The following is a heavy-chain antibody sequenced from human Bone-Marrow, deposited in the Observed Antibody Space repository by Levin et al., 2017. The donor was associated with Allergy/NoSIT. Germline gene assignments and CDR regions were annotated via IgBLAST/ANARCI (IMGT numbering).Heavy chain of an antibody. V-gene: IGHV4-59*01. CDR2: IYYSGST. D-gene: IGHD6-13*01. Sequence: PSETLSLTCTVSGGSISSYYWSWIRQPPGKGLEWIGYIYYSGSTNYNPSLKSRVTISVDTSKNQFSLKLSSVTAADTAVYYCARVILGSSWDTVAFDIWGQGTMVTVSS. CDR3: ARVILGSSWDTVAFDI. CDR1: GGSISSYY. J-gene: IGHJ3*02.